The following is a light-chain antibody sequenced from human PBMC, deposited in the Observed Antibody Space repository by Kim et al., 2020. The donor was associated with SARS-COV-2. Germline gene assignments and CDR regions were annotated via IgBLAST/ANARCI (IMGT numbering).Light chain of an antibody. Sequence: PASISCYSRQSFLYTDGTTHLYWYRQKSGQPPQLLIYEVSNRFSGVPDRFTGSGSGTDFTLKISRVEAEDVGVYSCMQSRKLPYTFGQGTKLEI. V-gene: IGKV2D-29*01. CDR2: EVS. CDR1: QSFLYTDGTTH. CDR3: MQSRKLPYT. J-gene: IGKJ2*01.